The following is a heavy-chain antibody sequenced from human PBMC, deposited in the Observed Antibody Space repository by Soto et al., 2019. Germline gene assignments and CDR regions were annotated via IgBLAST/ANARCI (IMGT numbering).Heavy chain of an antibody. J-gene: IGHJ3*02. CDR3: ARDRRYSCGPDAFDI. Sequence: SETLSLTCTVSGGSISSYYWSWIRQPPGKGLEWIGYIYYSGSTNYNPSLKSRVTISVDTSKNQFSLKLSSVTAADTAVYYCARDRRYSCGPDAFDIWGQGTMVTVSS. CDR2: IYYSGST. V-gene: IGHV4-59*01. D-gene: IGHD5-18*01. CDR1: GGSISSYY.